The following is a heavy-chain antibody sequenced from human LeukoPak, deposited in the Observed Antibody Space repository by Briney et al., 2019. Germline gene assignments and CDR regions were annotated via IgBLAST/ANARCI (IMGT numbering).Heavy chain of an antibody. CDR3: ESNDYADP. CDR2: ISYGGSNK. V-gene: IGHV3-30*03. J-gene: IGHJ5*02. D-gene: IGHD4-17*01. Sequence: PGGSLRLSCAASGFTFSSYGMHWVRQAPGKGLEWVAVISYGGSNKYYADSVKGRFTISRDNSKNTLYLQMNSLRAEDTAVYYCESNDYADPWGQGTLVTVSS. CDR1: GFTFSSYG.